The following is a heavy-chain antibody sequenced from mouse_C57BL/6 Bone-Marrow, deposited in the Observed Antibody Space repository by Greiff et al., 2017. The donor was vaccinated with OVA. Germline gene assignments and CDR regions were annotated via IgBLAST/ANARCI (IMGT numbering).Heavy chain of an antibody. CDR2: IHPNSGST. CDR1: GYTFTSYW. CDR3: ARRDGYRWYFDV. D-gene: IGHD2-3*01. V-gene: IGHV1-64*01. J-gene: IGHJ1*03. Sequence: QVQLQQPGAELVKPGASVKLSCKASGYTFTSYWMHWVKQRPGQGLEWIGMIHPNSGSTNYNEKFKSKATLTVDKSSSTAYMQLSSLTSEDSAVYYCARRDGYRWYFDVWGTGTTVTVSS.